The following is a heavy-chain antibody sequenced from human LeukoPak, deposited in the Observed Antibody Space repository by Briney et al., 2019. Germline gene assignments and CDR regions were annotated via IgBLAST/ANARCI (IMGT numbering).Heavy chain of an antibody. V-gene: IGHV3-30*01. J-gene: IGHJ4*02. CDR2: ISSGGTYE. CDR1: GFTFSNYA. D-gene: IGHD3-10*01. CDR3: ARDSTYYYDSGSSGPHYFDN. Sequence: GGSLRLSCAASGFTFSNYAMHWLRQAPGKGLEWVSLISSGGTYEYYADSVKGRFTISRDNSKNMLYLQLNSLRAEDTAVYYCARDSTYYYDSGSSGPHYFDNWGQGTLVTVSS.